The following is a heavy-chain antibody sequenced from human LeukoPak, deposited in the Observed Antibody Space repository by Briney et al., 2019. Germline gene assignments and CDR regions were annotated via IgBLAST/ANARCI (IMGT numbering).Heavy chain of an antibody. V-gene: IGHV1-2*02. CDR1: GYTFTGYY. D-gene: IGHD5-18*01. CDR2: INPNSGGT. CDR3: ARDDSFQFDS. Sequence: ASVKVSCKASGYTFTGYYMHWVRQAPGQELEWMGWINPNSGGTNYAQKFQGRVTMTRATSISTAYMELSSLTSDDTAAYYCARDDSFQFDSWGQGTLVTVSS. J-gene: IGHJ4*02.